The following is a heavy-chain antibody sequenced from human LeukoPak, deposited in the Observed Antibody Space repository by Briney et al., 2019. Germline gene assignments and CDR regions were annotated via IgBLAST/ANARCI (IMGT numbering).Heavy chain of an antibody. Sequence: PGGSLRLSCAASGFTFSSYAMHWVRQAPGKGLESVSTISSSGGSTYYADSVKGRFTISRDNSKNTLYLQMSSLRAEDTAVYYCVKRPYCGGDCYYFDYWGQGTLVTVSS. CDR1: GFTFSSYA. CDR3: VKRPYCGGDCYYFDY. J-gene: IGHJ4*02. CDR2: ISSSGGST. V-gene: IGHV3-64D*06. D-gene: IGHD2-21*02.